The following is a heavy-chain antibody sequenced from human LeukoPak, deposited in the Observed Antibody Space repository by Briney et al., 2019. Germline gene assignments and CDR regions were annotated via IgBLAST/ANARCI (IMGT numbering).Heavy chain of an antibody. V-gene: IGHV3-21*04. CDR3: ARDAIIATQSGAALLPYYYYMDV. CDR2: ISSSSSYI. Sequence: PGGSLRLSCAASGFTFSSYSMNWVRQAPGKGLEWVSSISSSSSYIYYADSVKGRFTISRDNAKNSLYLQMNSLRSDDTAVYYCARDAIIATQSGAALLPYYYYMDVWGKGTTVTVSS. J-gene: IGHJ6*03. D-gene: IGHD6-13*01. CDR1: GFTFSSYS.